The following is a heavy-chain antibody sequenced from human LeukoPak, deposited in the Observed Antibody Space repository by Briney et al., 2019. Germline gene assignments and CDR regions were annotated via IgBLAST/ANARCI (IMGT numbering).Heavy chain of an antibody. CDR3: AKDDCSSTSC. CDR2: ISYDGSNK. CDR1: GFTFSDYY. D-gene: IGHD2-2*01. Sequence: GGSLRLSCAASGFTFSDYYMSWIRQAPGKGLEWVAVISYDGSNKYYADSVKGRFTISRDNSKNTLYLQMNSLRAEDTAVYYCAKDDCSSTSCWGQGTLVTVSS. J-gene: IGHJ4*02. V-gene: IGHV3-30*18.